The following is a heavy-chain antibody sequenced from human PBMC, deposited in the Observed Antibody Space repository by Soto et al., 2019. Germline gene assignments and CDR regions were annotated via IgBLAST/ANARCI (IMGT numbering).Heavy chain of an antibody. CDR3: ARTRSAWSDFHYSSLDV. CDR1: GFTFNSYG. V-gene: IGHV3-30*03. CDR2: ISYDSTKT. J-gene: IGHJ6*02. Sequence: QVQLVESGGGVVQPGRSLRLSCAASGFTFNSYGMHWVRQGPGNGLEWVAFISYDSTKTYYADSVKGRFTISRDNSNSALYVQMNNLTGEDTAVYYCARTRSAWSDFHYSSLDVWGQGTTVTVSS. D-gene: IGHD2-15*01.